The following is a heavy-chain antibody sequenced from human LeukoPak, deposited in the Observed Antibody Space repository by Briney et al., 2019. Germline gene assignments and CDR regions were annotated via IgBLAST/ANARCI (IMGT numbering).Heavy chain of an antibody. CDR3: ARGHFYHLY. CDR1: GYTYSNYC. V-gene: IGHV3-7*03. Sequence: GGPLTLSCAASGYTYSNYCMSWVRHARGKGLEWVANIKMDGSEEYYVDSVKGRFTISRDNAKNSLYLQMNSLRAEDTAVYFCARGHFYHLYWGQGTLVTVSS. CDR2: IKMDGSEE. J-gene: IGHJ4*02. D-gene: IGHD3-3*02.